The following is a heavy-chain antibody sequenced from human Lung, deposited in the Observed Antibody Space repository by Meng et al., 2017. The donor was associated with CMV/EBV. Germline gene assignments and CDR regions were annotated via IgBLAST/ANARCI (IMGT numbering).Heavy chain of an antibody. CDR2: INHSGST. Sequence: SCAVYGGPFSGYYWSWIRQPPGKGLEWIGEINHSGSTNYNPSLKSRVTISVDTSKNQFSLKLSSVTAADTAVYYCARGKSSGLITPLRGGSRPFDPWXQGTXVNGAS. CDR3: ARGKSSGLITPLRGGSRPFDP. CDR1: GGPFSGYY. V-gene: IGHV4-34*01. J-gene: IGHJ5*02. D-gene: IGHD3-10*01.